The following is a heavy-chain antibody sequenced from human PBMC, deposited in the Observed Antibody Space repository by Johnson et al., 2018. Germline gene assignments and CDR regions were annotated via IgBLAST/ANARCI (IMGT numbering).Heavy chain of an antibody. CDR1: GFTLNKYS. J-gene: IGHJ3*02. CDR2: ISTSSSYI. D-gene: IGHD4-17*01. Sequence: VQLVQSGGGLVKPGGSLRLSCAASGFTLNKYSMNWVRQAPGKGLEWLSSISTSSSYIYYVDSVKGRFTISRDNAKTSLYLQMNSLRADDTAVYYCATAMTTDDAFDIWGQGTMVTFSS. CDR3: ATAMTTDDAFDI. V-gene: IGHV3-21*04.